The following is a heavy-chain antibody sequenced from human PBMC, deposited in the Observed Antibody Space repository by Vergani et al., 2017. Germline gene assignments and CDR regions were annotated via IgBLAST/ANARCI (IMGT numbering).Heavy chain of an antibody. CDR1: GDSIISRSYY. CDR3: ASGKYYSDSTSHFRGRYFDV. Sequence: QMQLQESGPGLVKASETLSLTCTVSGDSIISRSYYWGWIRQPPEKGVEWIGSIYNSGNGDSSSSLKSRVTISADTSKNQFSLRLTSVTAADTAVYYCASGKYYSDSTSHFRGRYFDVWGRGTLVTVPS. D-gene: IGHD3-16*01. CDR2: IYNSGNG. J-gene: IGHJ2*01. V-gene: IGHV4-39*01.